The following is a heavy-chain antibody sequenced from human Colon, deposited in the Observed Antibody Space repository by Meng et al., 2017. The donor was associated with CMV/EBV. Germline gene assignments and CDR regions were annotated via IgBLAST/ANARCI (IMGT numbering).Heavy chain of an antibody. J-gene: IGHJ5*02. Sequence: SETLSLTCTVSGGSISSSSYYWGWIRQPPGKGLEWIGSIHYSGSTYYNPSLKSRVTISVDTSKNQFSLKLSSVTAADTAVYYCARDSSWYSWFDPWGQGTLVTVSS. CDR3: ARDSSWYSWFDP. V-gene: IGHV4-39*07. CDR2: IHYSGST. CDR1: GGSISSSSYY. D-gene: IGHD6-13*01.